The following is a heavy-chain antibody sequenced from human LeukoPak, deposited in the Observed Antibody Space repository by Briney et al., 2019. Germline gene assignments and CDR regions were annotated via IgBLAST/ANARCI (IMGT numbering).Heavy chain of an antibody. D-gene: IGHD6-19*01. CDR2: IYSGGST. CDR3: ARGHLSVLGYSSGWNRRYFDY. V-gene: IGHV3-66*01. Sequence: GGSLRLSCAASEFSVGSNYMTWVRQAPGKGLEWVSLIYSGGSTYYADSVKGRFTISRDNSKNTLYLQMNSLRAEDTAVYYCARGHLSVLGYSSGWNRRYFDYWGQGTLVTVSS. CDR1: EFSVGSNY. J-gene: IGHJ4*02.